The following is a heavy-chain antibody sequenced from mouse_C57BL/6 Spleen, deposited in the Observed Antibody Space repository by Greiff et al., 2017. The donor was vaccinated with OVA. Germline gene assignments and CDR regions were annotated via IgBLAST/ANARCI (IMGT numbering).Heavy chain of an antibody. CDR3: ARVYDYDWYFDV. CDR2: INYDGSST. Sequence: EVKLVESEGGLVQPGRSMKLSCTASGFTFSDYYMAWVRQVPEKGLEWVANINYDGSSTYYLDSLKSRFIISRDNAKNILYLQMSSLKSEDTATYYCARVYDYDWYFDVWGTGTTVTVSS. V-gene: IGHV5-16*01. D-gene: IGHD2-4*01. CDR1: GFTFSDYY. J-gene: IGHJ1*03.